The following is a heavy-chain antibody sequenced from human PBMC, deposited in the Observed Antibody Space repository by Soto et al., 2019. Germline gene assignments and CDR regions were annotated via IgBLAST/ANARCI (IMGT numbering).Heavy chain of an antibody. CDR2: ISGSGGST. Sequence: EVQLLESGGGLVQPGGSLRLSCAASGFTFSSYAMSWVRQAPGDLLEWVSAISGSGGSTYYADSVKGRFTISRDNSKNTLYLEMNCLRADYTAVYYCAKDWYSSGWDYYYYYIDVWGKGTTDTVSS. D-gene: IGHD6-19*01. J-gene: IGHJ6*03. V-gene: IGHV3-23*01. CDR1: GFTFSSYA. CDR3: AKDWYSSGWDYYYYYIDV.